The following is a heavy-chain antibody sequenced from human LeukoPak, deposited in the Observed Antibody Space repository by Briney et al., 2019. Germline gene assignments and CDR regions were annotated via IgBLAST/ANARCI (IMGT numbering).Heavy chain of an antibody. CDR2: IYPGDSDT. V-gene: IGHV5-51*01. J-gene: IGHJ6*02. CDR1: GYSFSSYW. Sequence: GESLKISYKGSGYSFSSYWIGWVRQMPGKGLEWMGIIYPGDSDTRYSPSFQGQVTISVDKSISTAYLQWSSLKASDTAMYYCASSMAVSGTYYGMDVWGQGTTVTVSS. CDR3: ASSMAVSGTYYGMDV. D-gene: IGHD6-19*01.